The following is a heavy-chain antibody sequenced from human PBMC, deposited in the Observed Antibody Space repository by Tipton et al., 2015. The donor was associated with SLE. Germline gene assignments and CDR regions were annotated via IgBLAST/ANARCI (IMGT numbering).Heavy chain of an antibody. Sequence: TLSLTCAVSGYSITTAYYWGWIRLPPGKGLEWIWSISHSGSTSYTPSLKSRVTISVDTSKNQFSLRLSSVTAADTAVYYCARHTYYTFWRAIGDAFDIWGQRTMVTVSS. CDR3: ARHTYYTFWRAIGDAFDI. D-gene: IGHD3-3*01. CDR2: ISHSGST. V-gene: IGHV4-38-2*01. J-gene: IGHJ3*02. CDR1: GYSITTAYY.